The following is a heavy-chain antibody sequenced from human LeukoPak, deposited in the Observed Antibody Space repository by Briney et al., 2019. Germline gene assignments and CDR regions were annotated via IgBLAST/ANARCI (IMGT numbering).Heavy chain of an antibody. CDR2: ISYDGSNK. V-gene: IGHV3-30-3*01. J-gene: IGHJ6*03. CDR3: ARDQENLCCGGDGGYMDV. CDR1: GFTFSSYA. D-gene: IGHD2-21*01. Sequence: PGGSLRLSCAASGFTFSSYAMHWVRQAPGKGLEWVAVISYDGSNKYYADSVKGRFTISRDNSKNTLYLQMNSLRAEDTAAYYCARDQENLCCGGDGGYMDVWGKGTTVTVSS.